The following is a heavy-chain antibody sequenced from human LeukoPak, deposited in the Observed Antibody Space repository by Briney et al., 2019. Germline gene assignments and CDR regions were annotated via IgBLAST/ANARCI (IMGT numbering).Heavy chain of an antibody. Sequence: GGSLRLSCAASGFTFSSYAMSWVRQAPGKGLEWVSAISGSGGSTYYADSVKGRFTISRDNSKNTLYLQMNSLRAEDTAVYYCAKGQELRYFDWLSGAEYFQHWGQGTLVTVSS. CDR3: AKGQELRYFDWLSGAEYFQH. CDR1: GFTFSSYA. V-gene: IGHV3-23*01. D-gene: IGHD3-9*01. CDR2: ISGSGGST. J-gene: IGHJ1*01.